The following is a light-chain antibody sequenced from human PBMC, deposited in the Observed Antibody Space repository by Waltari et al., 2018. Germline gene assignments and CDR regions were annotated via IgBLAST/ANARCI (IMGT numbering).Light chain of an antibody. CDR1: QSISSY. V-gene: IGKV1-39*01. CDR2: AAS. CDR3: QQRYSTSSYT. J-gene: IGKJ2*01. Sequence: DIQMTQSPSSLSASVGDRVTITCRASQSISSYLNWYQQKPGKAPKLLIYAASSLQSGVPSRCSGSGSGTDFTLTISSLQPEDFATYYCQQRYSTSSYTFGQGTKLEIK.